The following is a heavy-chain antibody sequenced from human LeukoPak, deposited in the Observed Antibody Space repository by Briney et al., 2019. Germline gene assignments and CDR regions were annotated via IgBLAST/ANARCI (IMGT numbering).Heavy chain of an antibody. CDR1: NGPITSTKW. J-gene: IGHJ4*02. CDR3: VRARFDY. Sequence: PSETLSLTCTVSNGPITSTKWWSWVRQPPGKGLEWIGEINHGGSTNYNPSLKSRVTISVDTSKNQFSLKLTSVTAADTAVYYCVRARFDYWGQGTLVTVSS. V-gene: IGHV4-4*02. CDR2: INHGGST.